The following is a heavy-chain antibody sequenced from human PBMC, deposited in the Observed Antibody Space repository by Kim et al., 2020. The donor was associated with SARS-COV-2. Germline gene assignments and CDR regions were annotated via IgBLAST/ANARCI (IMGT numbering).Heavy chain of an antibody. V-gene: IGHV4-34*01. Sequence: SETLSLTCAVYGGSFSGYYWSWIRQPPGKGLEWIGEINHSGSTNYNPSLKSRVTISVDTSKNQFSLKLSSVTAADTAVYYCARGRDTAMVYWYFDLWGRGTLVTVSS. D-gene: IGHD5-18*01. CDR3: ARGRDTAMVYWYFDL. CDR1: GGSFSGYY. J-gene: IGHJ2*01. CDR2: INHSGST.